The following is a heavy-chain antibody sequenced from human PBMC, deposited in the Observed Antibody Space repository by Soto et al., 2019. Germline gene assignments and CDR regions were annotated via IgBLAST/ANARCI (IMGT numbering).Heavy chain of an antibody. CDR1: GFTFSDYA. V-gene: IGHV3-49*04. J-gene: IGHJ4*02. Sequence: LRLSCTTSGFTFSDYAMTWVRQAPGKGLECVASIRSKADGETTEYAASVKDRFTISRDDSKSIACLQMNSLRIEDTAVYYCTFWSGFSHFDYWGQGTPVTVSS. CDR3: TFWSGFSHFDY. CDR2: IRSKADGETT. D-gene: IGHD3-3*01.